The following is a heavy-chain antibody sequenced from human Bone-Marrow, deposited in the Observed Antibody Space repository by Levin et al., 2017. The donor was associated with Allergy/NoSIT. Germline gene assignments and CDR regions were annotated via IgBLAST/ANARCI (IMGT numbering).Heavy chain of an antibody. CDR3: SRVFYSDSSGLSWFDP. Sequence: RASVKVSCRTSGYSFSNFDISWVRQAPGQRLEWMGWIKIFSGNTKYAEKFQDRLILIRDTSTRTAYMELRSLRSDDTAVYYCSRVFYSDSSGLSWFDPWGQGTLVTVSS. J-gene: IGHJ5*02. V-gene: IGHV1-18*01. CDR1: GYSFSNFD. CDR2: IKIFSGNT. D-gene: IGHD6-6*01.